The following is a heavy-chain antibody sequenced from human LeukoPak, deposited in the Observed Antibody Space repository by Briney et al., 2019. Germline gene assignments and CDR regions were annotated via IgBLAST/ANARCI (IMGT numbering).Heavy chain of an antibody. V-gene: IGHV3-64*01. D-gene: IGHD2-2*01. CDR1: GFTFSNYG. CDR3: GRTLRGDCSSTSCEKSYYSYGMDV. J-gene: IGHJ6*02. CDR2: ISSKGGST. Sequence: PGGSLRLSCAASGFTFSNYGMHWVRQAPGKGLEYVSAISSKGGSTYYANSVEGRFTISRDNSKNTLYLQMGSLRAEDMAVYYCGRTLRGDCSSTSCEKSYYSYGMDVWGQGTTVTVSS.